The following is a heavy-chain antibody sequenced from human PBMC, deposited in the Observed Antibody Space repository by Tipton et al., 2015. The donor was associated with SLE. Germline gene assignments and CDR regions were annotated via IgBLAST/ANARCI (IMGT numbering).Heavy chain of an antibody. CDR1: GFSFSGSA. D-gene: IGHD3/OR15-3a*01. V-gene: IGHV3-73*01. CDR2: IRSKTGNYAT. CDR3: TEVIGDGPAYYVH. Sequence: SLRLSCAGSGFSFSGSAIHWVRQASGKGLEWVGRIRSKTGNYATAYGAPVKGRFNVSRDDSKNTAFLQMDSLKTEDTAVYFCTEVIGDGPAYYVHWGQGVLVAVSS. J-gene: IGHJ4*02.